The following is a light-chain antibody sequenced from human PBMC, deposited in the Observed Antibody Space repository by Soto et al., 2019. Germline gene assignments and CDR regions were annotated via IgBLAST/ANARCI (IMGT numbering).Light chain of an antibody. Sequence: DVVMTQSPLSLSVTLGQPASISCRSSQGLVYSDGNTFLNWFHQRPGQSPRPLIYQVSNRDSGVPDRFSGSGSGTDYTLTISRVEAEDVGIYYCVQGTHWPWTFGQGTKVEIK. V-gene: IGKV2-30*01. CDR2: QVS. J-gene: IGKJ1*01. CDR1: QGLVYSDGNTF. CDR3: VQGTHWPWT.